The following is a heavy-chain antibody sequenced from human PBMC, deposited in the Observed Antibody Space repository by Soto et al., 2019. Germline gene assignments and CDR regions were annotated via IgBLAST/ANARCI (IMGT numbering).Heavy chain of an antibody. J-gene: IGHJ4*02. V-gene: IGHV1-18*01. Sequence: QVHLVQSGAEVKKPGASVKVSCKASGYTFTSYGITWVRQAPGQGLEWMGWISAHSGNTDYAQKLHGRVIVTRDTSTSTAYMELRSLRYDDPAVYYCARGRYGAYWGQGDLVTVSS. CDR3: ARGRYGAY. D-gene: IGHD3-10*01. CDR2: ISAHSGNT. CDR1: GYTFTSYG.